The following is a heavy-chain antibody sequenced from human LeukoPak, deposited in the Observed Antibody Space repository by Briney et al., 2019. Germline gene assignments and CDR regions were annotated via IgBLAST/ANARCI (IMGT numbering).Heavy chain of an antibody. CDR3: ARGDIVVLAAMTPYYYYYMDV. V-gene: IGHV1-69*13. CDR2: IIPIFGTA. J-gene: IGHJ6*03. CDR1: GGTFSSYA. Sequence: ASVKVSCKASGGTFSSYAISWVRQAPGQGLEWMGGIIPIFGTANYAQKFQGRVTITADESTSTAYMELSSLRSEDTAVYYSARGDIVVLAAMTPYYYYYMDVWGKGTTVTVSS. D-gene: IGHD2-2*01.